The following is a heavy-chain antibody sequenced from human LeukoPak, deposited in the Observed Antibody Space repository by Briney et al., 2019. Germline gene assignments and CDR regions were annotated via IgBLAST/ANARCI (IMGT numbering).Heavy chain of an antibody. CDR3: ARDLGATYYYYYMDV. CDR1: GGSISSGDYY. CDR2: IYYSGST. V-gene: IGHV4-30-4*08. Sequence: TLSLTCTVSGGSISSGDYYWRWIRQPPGKGLEWIGYIYYSGSTYYNPSLKSRVTISVDTSKNQFSLKLSSVTAADTAVYYCARDLGATYYYYYMDVWGKGTTVTVSS. J-gene: IGHJ6*03.